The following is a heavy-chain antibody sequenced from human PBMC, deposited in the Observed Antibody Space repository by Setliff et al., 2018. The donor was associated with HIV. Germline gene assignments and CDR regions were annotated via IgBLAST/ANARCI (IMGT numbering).Heavy chain of an antibody. Sequence: PSETLSLTCSVSGDSITHYYWNWIRQPPGKGLEWIGNIFDSENNNYNPSLKSRVTISVDTSKNQFSLKLSSVTAADTAVYYCARSLWLGDIQHWGQGTLVTVSS. CDR1: GDSITHYY. D-gene: IGHD2-21*01. CDR2: IFDSENN. CDR3: ARSLWLGDIQH. V-gene: IGHV4-59*08. J-gene: IGHJ1*01.